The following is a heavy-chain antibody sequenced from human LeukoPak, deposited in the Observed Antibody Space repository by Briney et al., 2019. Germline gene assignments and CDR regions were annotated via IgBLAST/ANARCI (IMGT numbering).Heavy chain of an antibody. CDR3: ARDSTNEDY. Sequence: VASVTVSCKASGYTFITYGLSWVRQAPGQGLEWMGCISAYNGNTNYAQKLQGRVTMPTDTSTSTAYMELRSLRSDDTAVYYCARDSTNEDYWGQGTLVTVSS. V-gene: IGHV1-18*01. J-gene: IGHJ4*02. CDR1: GYTFITYG. CDR2: ISAYNGNT. D-gene: IGHD5/OR15-5a*01.